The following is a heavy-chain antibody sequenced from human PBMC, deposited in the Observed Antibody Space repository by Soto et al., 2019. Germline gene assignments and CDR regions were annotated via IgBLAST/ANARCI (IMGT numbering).Heavy chain of an antibody. CDR1: GYTFTSYF. V-gene: IGHV1-46*01. D-gene: IGHD3-3*01. J-gene: IGHJ4*02. CDR3: AAWKSLVNDNFWSGPFDY. CDR2: INPSSGST. Sequence: GASVKVSCKASGYTFTSYFMHWVRQAPGQGLEWMGIINPSSGSTNYAQKFQGRVTMTRDTSTSTVYMELSSLRSEDTAVYYCAAWKSLVNDNFWSGPFDYWGQGPLVTVSS.